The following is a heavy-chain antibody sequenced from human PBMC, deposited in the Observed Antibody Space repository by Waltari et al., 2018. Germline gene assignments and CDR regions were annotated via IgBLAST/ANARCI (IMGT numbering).Heavy chain of an antibody. J-gene: IGHJ5*02. CDR3: ARGPEVATILRWYDP. D-gene: IGHD5-12*01. V-gene: IGHV4-34*01. CDR2: INHSGST. CDR1: GGSFSGYY. Sequence: QVQLQQWGAGLLKPSETLSLTCAVYGGSFSGYYWSWIRQPPGKGLEWIGEINHSGSTNYNPSLKSRVTISVDTSKNQFSLKLSSVTAADTAVYYCARGPEVATILRWYDPWGQGTLVTVSS.